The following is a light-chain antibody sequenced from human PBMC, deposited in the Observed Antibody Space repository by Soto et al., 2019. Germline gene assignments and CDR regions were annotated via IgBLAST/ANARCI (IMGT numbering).Light chain of an antibody. CDR3: GAWDESLNGYV. V-gene: IGLV1-44*01. J-gene: IGLJ1*01. Sequence: QSVLTQPHSASGTPGQRVTISCSGGSXNIGINTVNWYQQLPGTAPKVLIYTDNQRPSGVPDRFSGSKSGTSASLAINGLQSGDEADYYCGAWDESLNGYVFGTGTKVILL. CDR1: SXNIGINT. CDR2: TDN.